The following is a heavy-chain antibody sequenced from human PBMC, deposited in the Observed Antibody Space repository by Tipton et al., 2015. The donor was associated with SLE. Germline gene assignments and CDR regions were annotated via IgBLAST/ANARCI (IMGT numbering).Heavy chain of an antibody. V-gene: IGHV3-53*05. CDR3: ATDSERWSH. CDR1: GFSVSTNH. CDR2: IYSGGPT. Sequence: SLRLSCATSGFSVSTNHMSWVRQAPGKGLEWVSTIYSGGPTFYADSMKGRFTISRDNLKKTVYLQMNSLQTEDTAVYYCATDSERWSHWGQGTLVSVSS. D-gene: IGHD1-1*01. J-gene: IGHJ1*01.